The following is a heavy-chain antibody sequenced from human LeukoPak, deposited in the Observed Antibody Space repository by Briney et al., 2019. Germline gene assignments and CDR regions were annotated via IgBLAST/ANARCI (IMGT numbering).Heavy chain of an antibody. V-gene: IGHV3-30*02. CDR2: IRFDGSRE. J-gene: IGHJ4*02. D-gene: IGHD2-2*01. Sequence: GGSLRLSCAASGSTFSSYAMHWVRQAPGMGLEWVAYIRFDGSREDYADSVKGRFTISRDNSKNTLFLQMNSLRVEDTAFYYCAKDLFSSGPQRLWSQGTLVTVSS. CDR3: AKDLFSSGPQRL. CDR1: GSTFSSYA.